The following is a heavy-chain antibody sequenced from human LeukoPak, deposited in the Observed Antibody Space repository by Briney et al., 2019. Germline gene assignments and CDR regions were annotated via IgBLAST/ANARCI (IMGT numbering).Heavy chain of an antibody. J-gene: IGHJ4*02. D-gene: IGHD1-26*01. CDR1: GFTVSSSY. CDR3: ASGGIYYGAAFDF. CDR2: INWNGGRI. Sequence: GGSLRLSCAASGFTVSSSYMSWVRQAPGKGLEWVSGINWNGGRIDYADSVKGRFTISRDNAKNSLYLQMNSLRAEDTALYYCASGGIYYGAAFDFWGQGTLVTVSS. V-gene: IGHV3-20*04.